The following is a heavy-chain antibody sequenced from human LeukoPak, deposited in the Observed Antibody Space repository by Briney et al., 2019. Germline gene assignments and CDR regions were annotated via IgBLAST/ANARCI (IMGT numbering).Heavy chain of an antibody. CDR1: GFTFSSYW. CDR3: ARGATYAYYQDY. V-gene: IGHV3-74*01. Sequence: GGSLRLSCAASGFTFSSYWMHWVRQAPGKGLVWVSRINTDGSSTSYADSVKGRFTVSRDNAKNTLYLQMNSLRAEDTAVYYCARGATYAYYQDYWGQGTLVTVSS. D-gene: IGHD1-26*01. CDR2: INTDGSST. J-gene: IGHJ4*02.